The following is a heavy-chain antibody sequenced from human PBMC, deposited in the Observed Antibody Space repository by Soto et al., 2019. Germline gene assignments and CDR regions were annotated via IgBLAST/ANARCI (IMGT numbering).Heavy chain of an antibody. Sequence: QVQLQESGPGLVKPSETLSLTGTVSGGSISSYYWSWIRQRPGKGLEWIGYIYYSGSTNYNPSLKSRVTISVDTSKNQFSLKLSSDTAADTVVYYWARYEETEYCHHWGQGTLVTVSS. CDR1: GGSISSYY. CDR3: ARYEETEYCHH. J-gene: IGHJ1*01. V-gene: IGHV4-59*01. D-gene: IGHD3-3*01. CDR2: IYYSGST.